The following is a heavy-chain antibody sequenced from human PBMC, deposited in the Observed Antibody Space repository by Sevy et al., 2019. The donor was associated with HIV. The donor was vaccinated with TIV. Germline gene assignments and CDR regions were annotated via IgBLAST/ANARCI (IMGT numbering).Heavy chain of an antibody. J-gene: IGHJ4*02. CDR2: ISYDGSKI. D-gene: IGHD3-9*01. CDR1: GFTFSTYA. V-gene: IGHV3-30*04. CDR3: AVWPGGQTGHYVKSDS. Sequence: GGSLRLSCAASGFTFSTYAIHWVRQAPGKGLEWVALISYDGSKIFYIDSVKGRFTVSRDNSRNALYLQMNSLRPEDTAVYYCAVWPGGQTGHYVKSDSWGQGTLVTVSS.